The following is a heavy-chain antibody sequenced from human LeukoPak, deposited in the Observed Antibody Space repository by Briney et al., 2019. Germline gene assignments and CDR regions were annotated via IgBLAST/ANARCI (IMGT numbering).Heavy chain of an antibody. CDR1: GYIFSTSW. Sequence: GESLKSSWKGSGYIFSTSWIAWVRHRPGKGLDWIGIIYPAESDTRYSPSFQGQVTISADQSIPTAYLQWSSLRASDTAMYYCARRDTGLDYWGPGTLVTVSS. V-gene: IGHV5-51*01. CDR2: IYPAESDT. CDR3: ARRDTGLDY. J-gene: IGHJ4*02.